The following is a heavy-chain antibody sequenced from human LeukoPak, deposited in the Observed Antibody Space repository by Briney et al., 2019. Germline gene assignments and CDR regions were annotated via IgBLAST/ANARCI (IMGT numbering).Heavy chain of an antibody. CDR3: ARSKGPQYCFDY. Sequence: GGSLRLSCAASGFTVSSNCMSWVRQAPGKGLEWVSVIYTGGSTYYADSVKGRFTISRDNCKNTLYLRINSLRAEDTAVYYCARSKGPQYCFDYWGQGTLVTVSS. J-gene: IGHJ4*02. CDR2: IYTGGST. D-gene: IGHD4-11*01. V-gene: IGHV3-66*01. CDR1: GFTVSSNC.